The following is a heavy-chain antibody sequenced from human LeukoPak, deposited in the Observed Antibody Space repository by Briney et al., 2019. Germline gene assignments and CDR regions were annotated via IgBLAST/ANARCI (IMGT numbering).Heavy chain of an antibody. D-gene: IGHD2-15*01. CDR2: ITPNSGGT. J-gene: IGHJ4*02. CDR1: GYTFSDYY. Sequence: ASVKVSCKASGYTFSDYYIHWLRQAPRQGLEWMGWITPNSGGTKYAQRLQGRVTMTRDTSISTAYMDLSSLGSDDTAVFYCVRKSATRRTSEFDYWGQGTPVTVSS. V-gene: IGHV1-2*02. CDR3: VRKSATRRTSEFDY.